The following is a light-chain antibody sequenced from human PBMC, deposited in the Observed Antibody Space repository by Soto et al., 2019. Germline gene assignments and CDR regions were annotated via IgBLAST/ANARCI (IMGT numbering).Light chain of an antibody. Sequence: QSVLTQPPSASGTPGQRVTISCSGSSSNIGINTVNWYQQVPGTAPKLLIYTDNQRPSGVPDRFSVSKSGTSASLAISGLQSEDEADYYCAAWDDSLNGLYVFGTGTKLTVL. CDR1: SSNIGINT. CDR2: TDN. V-gene: IGLV1-44*01. J-gene: IGLJ1*01. CDR3: AAWDDSLNGLYV.